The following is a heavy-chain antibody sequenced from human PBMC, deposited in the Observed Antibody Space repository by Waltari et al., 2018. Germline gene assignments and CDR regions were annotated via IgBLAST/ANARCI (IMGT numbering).Heavy chain of an antibody. Sequence: EVHLTQSGAEVKKPGATVKISCKASGYSFTEQFLHWVRQAPGKGPEWIGRVDPEDGETTLAEKFEGRVTITADTSTDTAYMDLSRLRSEDTALYYCMTLPIFGLVIKNYWGQGTLVTVSS. CDR2: VDPEDGET. CDR3: MTLPIFGLVIKNY. CDR1: GYSFTEQF. J-gene: IGHJ1*01. D-gene: IGHD3-3*01. V-gene: IGHV1-69-2*01.